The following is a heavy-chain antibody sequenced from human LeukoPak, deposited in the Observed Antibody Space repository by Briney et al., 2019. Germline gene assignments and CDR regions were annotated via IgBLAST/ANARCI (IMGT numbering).Heavy chain of an antibody. Sequence: SETLSLTCTVSGGFISNYYWSWLRQPAGKGLEWIGHVYSSGRTNYNPSLKSRATMSVDTSKNQFSLSLNSVTAADTAMYYCARGGDSSWYYWIFDHWGQGSLVTVTS. CDR1: GGFISNYY. V-gene: IGHV4-4*07. CDR3: ARGGDSSWYYWIFDH. CDR2: VYSSGRT. D-gene: IGHD3-22*01. J-gene: IGHJ4*02.